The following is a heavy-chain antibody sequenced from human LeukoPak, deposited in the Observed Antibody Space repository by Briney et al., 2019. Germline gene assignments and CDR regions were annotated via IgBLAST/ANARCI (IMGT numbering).Heavy chain of an antibody. D-gene: IGHD4-17*01. CDR1: GFTFSNYD. CDR3: ARLKWYGDLLDY. Sequence: GGSLRLSCAASGFTFSNYDIHWVRQVTGKGLEWVSAIDTVGDTYYPGSVKGRFTISRENAKNSLYLQMNSLRAGDTAVYYCARLKWYGDLLDYWGQGTLVTVSS. J-gene: IGHJ4*02. CDR2: IDTVGDT. V-gene: IGHV3-13*01.